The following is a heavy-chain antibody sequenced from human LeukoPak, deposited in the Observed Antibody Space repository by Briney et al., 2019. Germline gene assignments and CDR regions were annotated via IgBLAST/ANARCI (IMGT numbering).Heavy chain of an antibody. CDR2: IYYSGST. Sequence: SQTLSLTCTVSGGSISSGGYYWSWIRQPPGKGLEWIGYIYYSGSTYYNPSLKSRVTISVDTSKNQFSLKLSSVTAAGTAVYYCARGVVRGVISNAFDNWGQGTLVTVSS. J-gene: IGHJ3*02. CDR3: ARGVVRGVISNAFDN. CDR1: GGSISSGGYY. V-gene: IGHV4-31*03. D-gene: IGHD3-10*01.